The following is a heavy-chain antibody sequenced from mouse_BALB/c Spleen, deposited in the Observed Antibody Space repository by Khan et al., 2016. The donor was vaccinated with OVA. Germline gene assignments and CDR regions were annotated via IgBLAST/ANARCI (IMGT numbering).Heavy chain of an antibody. Sequence: EVELVESGGGLMQPGGSLKLSCAASGFTFSSYGMSWVRQTPDKRLELVASINSNGGSTYYPYSVKGRFTISRDNAKNTLYLQMNSLKSEDTAMYYCARDPYYYGSKYAMDYWGQGTSVTVSS. D-gene: IGHD1-1*01. CDR3: ARDPYYYGSKYAMDY. J-gene: IGHJ4*01. CDR2: INSNGGST. CDR1: GFTFSSYG. V-gene: IGHV5-6-3*01.